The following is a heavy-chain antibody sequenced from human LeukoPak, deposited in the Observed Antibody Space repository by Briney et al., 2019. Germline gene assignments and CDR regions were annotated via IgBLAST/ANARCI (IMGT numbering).Heavy chain of an antibody. J-gene: IGHJ5*02. Sequence: PSETLSLTCTVSGGSISSGGYYWSWIRQPPGKGLEWIGYIYHSGSTYYNPSLKSRVTISVDRSKNQFSLKLSSVTAADTAVYYCARVRGIQLYWFDPWGQGTLVTVSS. V-gene: IGHV4-30-2*01. CDR2: IYHSGST. D-gene: IGHD5-18*01. CDR3: ARVRGIQLYWFDP. CDR1: GGSISSGGYY.